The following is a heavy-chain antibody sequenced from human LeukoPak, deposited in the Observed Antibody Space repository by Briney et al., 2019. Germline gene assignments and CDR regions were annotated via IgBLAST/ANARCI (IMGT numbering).Heavy chain of an antibody. CDR3: ARSTPPDHLPGY. Sequence: APVRVSCEASGYTFTSYGISWVRQAPGQGLEWMGWISAYNGNTNYAQKLQGRVTMTTDTSTSTAYMELRSLRSDDTAVYYCARSTPPDHLPGYWGQGTLVTVSS. CDR2: ISAYNGNT. J-gene: IGHJ4*02. V-gene: IGHV1-18*01. D-gene: IGHD1-14*01. CDR1: GYTFTSYG.